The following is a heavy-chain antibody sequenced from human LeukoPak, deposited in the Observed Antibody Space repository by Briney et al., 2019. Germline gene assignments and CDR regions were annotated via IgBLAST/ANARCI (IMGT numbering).Heavy chain of an antibody. CDR3: ARVLSGSWDWFDP. CDR2: INTDGSRI. CDR1: GFTFSNYW. D-gene: IGHD3-22*01. V-gene: IGHV3-74*01. Sequence: GGSLRPSCAASGFTFSNYWMHWVRQAPGKGLAWVSRINTDGSRITYADSVKGRFTISRDNAMNTVYLQMNSLRAEDTAVYYCARVLSGSWDWFDPWGQGTLVTVSS. J-gene: IGHJ5*02.